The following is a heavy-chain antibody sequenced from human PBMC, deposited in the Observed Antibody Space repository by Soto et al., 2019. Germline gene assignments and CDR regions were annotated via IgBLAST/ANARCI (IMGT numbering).Heavy chain of an antibody. Sequence: PSETLCLTCTVSGGSVSSGSYYWSWIRQPPGGGLEWIGYIYYSGSTNYNPSLKPRVTISVATSNNQFSLNLSSVTAAATAVYYCARYDFCSGYYSAAGFNWFDPWGHGTLVP. CDR1: GGSVSSGSYY. J-gene: IGHJ5*02. D-gene: IGHD3-3*01. CDR3: ARYDFCSGYYSAAGFNWFDP. V-gene: IGHV4-61*01. CDR2: IYYSGST.